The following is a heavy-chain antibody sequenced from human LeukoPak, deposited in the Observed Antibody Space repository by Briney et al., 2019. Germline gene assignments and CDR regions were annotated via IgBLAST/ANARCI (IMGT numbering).Heavy chain of an antibody. CDR2: INLRGGST. Sequence: ASVKVSCKAAGYTFTSHYINWVRQTPGQGLEWMGIINLRGGSTSYAQKFQGRVSMTRDTSTSTVYMELSSLRSEDTAVYYCARGRWERRDDVFDIWGQGTMVTVSS. D-gene: IGHD1-26*01. CDR1: GYTFTSHY. V-gene: IGHV1-46*01. CDR3: ARGRWERRDDVFDI. J-gene: IGHJ3*02.